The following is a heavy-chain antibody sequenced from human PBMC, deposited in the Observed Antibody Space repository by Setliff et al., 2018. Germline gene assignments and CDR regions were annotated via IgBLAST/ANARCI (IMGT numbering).Heavy chain of an antibody. CDR3: ARDGASWLNWFDP. CDR2: TNPKNGVT. Sequence: ASVKVSCKTSGYSFTNYYMHWVRQVPGRGLEWMGSTNPKNGVTKYAQAFQDRVTMTRDTSITTAYMELSSLTYDDTAVYYCARDGASWLNWFDPWGQGILVTVSS. D-gene: IGHD2-2*01. V-gene: IGHV1-2*02. J-gene: IGHJ5*02. CDR1: GYSFTNYY.